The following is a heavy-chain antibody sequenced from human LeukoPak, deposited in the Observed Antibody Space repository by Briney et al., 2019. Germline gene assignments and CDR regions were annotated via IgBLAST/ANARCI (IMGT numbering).Heavy chain of an antibody. CDR1: GFTFSRHY. CDR3: VRWSYDNSAYYYDH. CDR2: IKQDSSAK. V-gene: IGHV3-7*03. Sequence: GGSLRLSCVASGFTFSRHYMSWVRQAPGKGLEWVANIKQDSSAKAYVDSVKGRFTVSRDNAKNSMSLQMNSLRAEDAAIYYCVRWSYDNSAYYYDHWGQGTLVTLSS. D-gene: IGHD3-22*01. J-gene: IGHJ4*02.